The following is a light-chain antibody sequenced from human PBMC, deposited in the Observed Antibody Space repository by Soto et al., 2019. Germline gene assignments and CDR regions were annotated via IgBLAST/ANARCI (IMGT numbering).Light chain of an antibody. CDR3: NSYAGSSNYV. CDR2: EVS. Sequence: QSALTQPPSASGSPGQSVTISCTGTSSDVGDYNYVSWYQQHPGKAPKLMIYEVSKRPSGVPDRFSGPKSGSTASLTVSGLQAEDEADYFCNSYAGSSNYVFGTGTKVTVL. J-gene: IGLJ1*01. V-gene: IGLV2-8*01. CDR1: SSDVGDYNY.